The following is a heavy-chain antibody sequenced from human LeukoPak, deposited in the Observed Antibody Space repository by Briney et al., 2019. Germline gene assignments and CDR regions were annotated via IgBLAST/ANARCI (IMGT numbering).Heavy chain of an antibody. D-gene: IGHD2-15*01. CDR3: ARDRVAEYYFDY. CDR1: GGSISSSSYY. J-gene: IGHJ4*02. Sequence: SETLSLTCTVSGGSISSSSYYWGWIRQPPGKGLEWIGSIYYSGSTYYNPSLKSRVTISVDTSKNQFSLKLSSVTAADTAVYYRARDRVAEYYFDYWGQGTLVTVSS. V-gene: IGHV4-39*07. CDR2: IYYSGST.